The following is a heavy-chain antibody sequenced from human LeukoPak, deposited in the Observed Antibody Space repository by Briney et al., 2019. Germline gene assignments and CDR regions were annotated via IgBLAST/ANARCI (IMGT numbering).Heavy chain of an antibody. D-gene: IGHD3-3*01. CDR2: IYTSGST. CDR1: GGSISSYY. Sequence: KPSETLSLTCTVSGGSISSYYWSWIRQPAGKGLEWIGRIYTSGSTYYNPSLKSRVTISVDTSKNQFSLKLSSVTAADTAVYYCARHYDFWSGYYFDYWGQGTLVTVSS. J-gene: IGHJ4*02. CDR3: ARHYDFWSGYYFDY. V-gene: IGHV4-4*07.